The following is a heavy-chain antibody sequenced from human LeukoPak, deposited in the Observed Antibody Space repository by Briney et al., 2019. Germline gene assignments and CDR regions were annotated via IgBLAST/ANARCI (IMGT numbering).Heavy chain of an antibody. D-gene: IGHD2-15*01. Sequence: GGSLRLSCVVSGFTFSSYNMNWVRQAPGKGLEWVSSISTSNNYIYYADSVTGRFTISRDNAKNSMYLQMNSLRAEDTAVYYCARDRYCSGGSCPNGAHWGQGTLVTVSS. V-gene: IGHV3-21*01. CDR1: GFTFSSYN. CDR3: ARDRYCSGGSCPNGAH. J-gene: IGHJ4*02. CDR2: ISTSNNYI.